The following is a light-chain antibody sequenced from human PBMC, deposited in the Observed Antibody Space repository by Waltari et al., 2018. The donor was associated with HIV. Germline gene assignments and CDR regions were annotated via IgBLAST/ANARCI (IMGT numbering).Light chain of an antibody. CDR1: ASDFGPYNF. CDR2: RVT. Sequence: QSALTQPASVSGSPGQSVTISCTGTASDFGPYNFVSWYQQHTANVPNVLISRVTSRHYWVPPRFSGSKTGNLASLTTSGRRAEDEALYDCSTHTGSDTLAFGGGTKLTVL. CDR3: STHTGSDTLA. J-gene: IGLJ2*01. V-gene: IGLV2-14*01.